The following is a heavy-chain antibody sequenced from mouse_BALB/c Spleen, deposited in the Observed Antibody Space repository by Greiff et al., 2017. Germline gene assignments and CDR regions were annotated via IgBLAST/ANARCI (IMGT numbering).Heavy chain of an antibody. CDR2: IDPETGGT. CDR1: GYTFTDYE. J-gene: IGHJ3*01. Sequence: VKLQESGAELVRPGASVTLSCKASGYTFTDYEMHWVKQTPVHGLEWIGAIDPETGGTAYNQKFKGKATLTADKSSSTAYMELRSLTSEDSAVYYCTRPTATMFAYWGQGTLVTVSA. CDR3: TRPTATMFAY. V-gene: IGHV1-15*01. D-gene: IGHD1-2*01.